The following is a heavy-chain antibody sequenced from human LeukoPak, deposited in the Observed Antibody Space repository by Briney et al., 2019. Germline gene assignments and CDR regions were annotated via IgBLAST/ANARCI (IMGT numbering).Heavy chain of an antibody. CDR2: INHSGST. Sequence: SETLSLTCAVYGGSFSGYYWSWIRQPPGKGLEWIGEINHSGSTNYNPSLKSRVTISVDTSKNQFSLKLSSVTAADTAVYYCARGRVGAARSPFDYWGQGTLVTVS. CDR1: GGSFSGYY. J-gene: IGHJ4*02. V-gene: IGHV4-34*01. CDR3: ARGRVGAARSPFDY. D-gene: IGHD1-26*01.